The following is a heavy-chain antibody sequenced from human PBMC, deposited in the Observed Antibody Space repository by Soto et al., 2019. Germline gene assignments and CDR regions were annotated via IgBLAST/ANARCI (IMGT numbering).Heavy chain of an antibody. CDR3: AKRSSGWYERFDH. CDR2: ISGSGGST. D-gene: IGHD6-19*01. J-gene: IGHJ4*02. V-gene: IGHV3-23*01. Sequence: EVQLLESGGGLVQPGGSLRLSCAASGFTFSSYAMSWVRQAPGKGLEWVSAISGSGGSTYYADSVKGRFTISRDNSKNTLYLQMNSLRPDDTAVYYCAKRSSGWYERFDHWAQGTLVTVSS. CDR1: GFTFSSYA.